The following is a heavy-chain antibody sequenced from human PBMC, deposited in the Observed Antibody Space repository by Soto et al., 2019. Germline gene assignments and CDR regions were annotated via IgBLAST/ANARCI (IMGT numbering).Heavy chain of an antibody. J-gene: IGHJ6*02. Sequence: SETLSLTCTVSGGSISSYYWSWIRQPPGKGLEWIAYIYYSGSTEYNPSLKSRVTISVDTSKNQFSLKLSSVTAADTAVYYCARRLYYDSSGFEGGGMDVWGQGTTVTVSS. CDR3: ARRLYYDSSGFEGGGMDV. CDR2: IYYSGST. V-gene: IGHV4-59*08. CDR1: GGSISSYY. D-gene: IGHD3-22*01.